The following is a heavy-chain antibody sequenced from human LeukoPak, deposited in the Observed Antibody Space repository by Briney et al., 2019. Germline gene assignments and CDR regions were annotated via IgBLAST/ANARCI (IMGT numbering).Heavy chain of an antibody. V-gene: IGHV4-59*08. D-gene: IGHD3-22*01. J-gene: IGHJ4*02. Sequence: PSETLSLTCTVSGGSISRYYWSWIRQPPGKGLEWIGYISYSGSTNYNPSLKSRVTISVDTSQNQFSLKLGSVTAADTAMYYCARHLYESRGQTSFDYWGQGTLVTVSS. CDR3: ARHLYESRGQTSFDY. CDR1: GGSISRYY. CDR2: ISYSGST.